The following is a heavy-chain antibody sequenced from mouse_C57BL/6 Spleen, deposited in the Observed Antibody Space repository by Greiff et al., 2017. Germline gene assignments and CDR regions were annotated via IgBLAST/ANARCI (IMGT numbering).Heavy chain of an antibody. V-gene: IGHV5-4*03. CDR2: ISDGGSYT. CDR3: ARVLNQAWFAY. CDR1: GFTFSSYA. J-gene: IGHJ3*01. D-gene: IGHD1-3*01. Sequence: DVKLVESGGGLVKPGGSLKLSCAASGFTFSSYAMSWVRQTPEKRLEWVATISDGGSYTYYPDNVKGRFTISRDNAKNTLYLQMSHLKSEDTAMYYCARVLNQAWFAYWGQGTLVTVSA.